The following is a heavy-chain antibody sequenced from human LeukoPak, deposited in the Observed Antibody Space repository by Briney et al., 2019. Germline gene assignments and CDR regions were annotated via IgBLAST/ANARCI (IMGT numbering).Heavy chain of an antibody. CDR3: AKETLPYSSSWSDAFDI. Sequence: GGALRLSCAASGFTFSSYGMHWVRQAPGKGLEWVAFIRYDGSNKYYADSVKGRFTISRDNSKNTLYLQMNSLRAEDTAVYYCAKETLPYSSSWSDAFDIWGQGTMVTVSS. CDR1: GFTFSSYG. V-gene: IGHV3-30*02. D-gene: IGHD6-13*01. CDR2: IRYDGSNK. J-gene: IGHJ3*02.